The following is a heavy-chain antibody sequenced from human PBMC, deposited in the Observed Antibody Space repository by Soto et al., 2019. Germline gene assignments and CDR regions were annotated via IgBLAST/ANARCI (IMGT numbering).Heavy chain of an antibody. CDR3: ALSDTVTTDY. D-gene: IGHD4-17*01. J-gene: IGHJ4*02. CDR1: GLTFSSYW. V-gene: IGHV3-74*01. CDR2: INSDGSST. Sequence: EVQLVESGGGLVQPGGSLRLSCAASGLTFSSYWMHWVRQAPGKGLVWVSRINSDGSSTNYSDSVKGRFTISRDNAKNTLYQQMNSLRAEDTAVYYCALSDTVTTDYWGQGTLVTVSS.